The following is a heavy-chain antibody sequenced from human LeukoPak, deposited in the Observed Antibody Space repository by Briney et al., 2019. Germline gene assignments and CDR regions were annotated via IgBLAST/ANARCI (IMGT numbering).Heavy chain of an antibody. D-gene: IGHD5-18*01. Sequence: ASVKVSCKATGYTFSSYAITWVRQAPGQGLEWMGWINSYNGNTNYAQKLQGRVTMTTDTSTSTAYMELRSLRADDTAVYYFATGAERGYSYGSDYWGQGTLLTVSS. CDR2: INSYNGNT. J-gene: IGHJ4*02. V-gene: IGHV1-18*01. CDR1: GYTFSSYA. CDR3: ATGAERGYSYGSDY.